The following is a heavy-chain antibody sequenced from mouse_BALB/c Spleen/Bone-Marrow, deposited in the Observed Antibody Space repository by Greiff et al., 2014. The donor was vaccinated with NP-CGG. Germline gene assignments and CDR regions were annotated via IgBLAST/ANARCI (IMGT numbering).Heavy chain of an antibody. CDR1: GYTFTHSW. Sequence: QVQLQQPGSVLVRPGASVKLSCKASGYTFTHSWIHWAQQRPGQGLEWIGEIHPNSGNTNYNEKFKGKVTLTADISSSTAYVDLSSLTSEDSAVYYCARHHRYAYYFDYWGQGTTLTVSS. D-gene: IGHD2-14*01. CDR2: IHPNSGNT. V-gene: IGHV1S130*01. J-gene: IGHJ2*01. CDR3: ARHHRYAYYFDY.